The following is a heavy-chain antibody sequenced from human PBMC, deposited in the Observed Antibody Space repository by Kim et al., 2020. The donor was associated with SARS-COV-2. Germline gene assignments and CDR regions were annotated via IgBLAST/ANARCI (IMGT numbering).Heavy chain of an antibody. Sequence: SETLSLTCAVYGGSFSGYYWSWIRQPPGKGLEWIGEINHSGSTNYNPSLKSRVTITVDTSKNQFSLKLSSVTAADTAVYYCARGHAARPRDLYYYYYGMDVWGQGTTVTVSS. D-gene: IGHD6-6*01. CDR3: ARGHAARPRDLYYYYYGMDV. CDR2: INHSGST. V-gene: IGHV4-34*01. J-gene: IGHJ6*02. CDR1: GGSFSGYY.